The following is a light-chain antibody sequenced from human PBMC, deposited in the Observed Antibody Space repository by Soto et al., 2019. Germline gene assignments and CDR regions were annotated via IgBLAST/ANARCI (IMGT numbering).Light chain of an antibody. V-gene: IGKV3-20*01. CDR2: GAS. CDR1: QSVSRR. Sequence: EIVLTQSPVTLSLSPGGRDPLSCRASQSVSRRLAWYQHRPGQSPRLLISGASMRASGVPVRFSGSGSGTDFTLTISRLEPEDFAVYYCQHYGETPITFGLGTRLEIK. CDR3: QHYGETPIT. J-gene: IGKJ5*01.